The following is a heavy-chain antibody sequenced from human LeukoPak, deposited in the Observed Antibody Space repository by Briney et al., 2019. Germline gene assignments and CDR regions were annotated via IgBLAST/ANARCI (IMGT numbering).Heavy chain of an antibody. J-gene: IGHJ6*03. CDR2: IYYSGST. CDR3: ARGGDCSSTSCYYAPYYYYMDV. Sequence: SETLSLTCTVSGGSIGSYYWSWIRQPPGKGLEWIGYIYYSGSTNYNPSLKSRVTISVDTSKNQFSLKLSSVTAADTAVYYCARGGDCSSTSCYYAPYYYYMDVWGKGTTVTVSS. V-gene: IGHV4-59*01. D-gene: IGHD2-2*03. CDR1: GGSIGSYY.